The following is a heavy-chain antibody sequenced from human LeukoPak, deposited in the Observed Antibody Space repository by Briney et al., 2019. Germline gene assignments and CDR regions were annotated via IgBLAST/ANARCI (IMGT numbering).Heavy chain of an antibody. CDR1: GYSFSSFW. CDR3: ARNRVWGDSRWAFDY. CDR2: VYPDDSAA. Sequence: GESLKISCQGPGYSFSSFWVGWVRQTPGKGLEWMGVVYPDDSAARYSPSFQGQITFSADKSLDTAYLQWSSLRASDTGIYFCARNRVWGDSRWAFDYWGQGTPVTVSS. J-gene: IGHJ4*02. V-gene: IGHV5-51*01. D-gene: IGHD3-16*01.